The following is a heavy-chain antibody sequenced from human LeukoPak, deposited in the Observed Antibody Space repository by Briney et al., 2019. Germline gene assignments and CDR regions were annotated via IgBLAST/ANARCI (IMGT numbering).Heavy chain of an antibody. Sequence: SETLSLTCAVYGGSFSGYYWSWIRQPPGKGLEWIGEINHSGSTNYNPSLKSRVTISVDTSKNQFSLKLSSVTAADTAVYYCARGPTISETGYFDYWGQATLVTVSS. V-gene: IGHV4-34*01. CDR2: INHSGST. CDR1: GGSFSGYY. CDR3: ARGPTISETGYFDY. J-gene: IGHJ4*03. D-gene: IGHD1-1*01.